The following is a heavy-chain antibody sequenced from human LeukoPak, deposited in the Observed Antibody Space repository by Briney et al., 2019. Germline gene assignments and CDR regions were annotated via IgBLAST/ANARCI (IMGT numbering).Heavy chain of an antibody. J-gene: IGHJ4*02. V-gene: IGHV4-31*11. CDR3: ARDTRSSMTAGGFDY. Sequence: ASETLSLTCAVYGVSFSGYYWSWIRQHPGKGLEWIGYIYYSGSTYYNPSLKSRVTISVDTSKNQFSLKLSSVTAADTAVYYCARDTRSSMTAGGFDYWGQGTLVTVSS. CDR1: GVSFSGYY. D-gene: IGHD2/OR15-2a*01. CDR2: IYYSGST.